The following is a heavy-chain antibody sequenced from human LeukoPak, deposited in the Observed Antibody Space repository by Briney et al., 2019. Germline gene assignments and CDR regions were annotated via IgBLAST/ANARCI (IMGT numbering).Heavy chain of an antibody. CDR1: GGTLSSYA. J-gene: IGHJ4*02. CDR3: ARGRGYYYDSSGYYELDY. Sequence: SVKVSCKASGGTLSSYAISWVRQAPGQGLEWMGGIIPIFGTANYAQKFQGRVTITADKSTSTAYMELSSLRSEDTAVYYCARGRGYYYDSSGYYELDYWGQGTLVTVSS. D-gene: IGHD3-22*01. CDR2: IIPIFGTA. V-gene: IGHV1-69*06.